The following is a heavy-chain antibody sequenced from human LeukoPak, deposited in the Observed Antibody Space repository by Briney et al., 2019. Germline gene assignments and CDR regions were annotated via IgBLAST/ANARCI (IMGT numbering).Heavy chain of an antibody. CDR1: GYSFTNYW. CDR2: IYPGDSDT. J-gene: IGHJ4*02. V-gene: IGHV5-51*01. Sequence: GESLKISCKGSGYSFTNYWIGWVRQMPGKGLEWMGIIYPGDSDTRYSPSFQGQVTISADKSISTAYLQWSSLKASDTAMYYCARRTDRRFWYLDYRGQGTLVTVSP. CDR3: ARRTDRRFWYLDY.